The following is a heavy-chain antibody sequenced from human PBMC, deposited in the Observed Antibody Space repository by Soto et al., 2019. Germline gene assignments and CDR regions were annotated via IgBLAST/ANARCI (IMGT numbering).Heavy chain of an antibody. J-gene: IGHJ4*02. Sequence: EVQLVESGGGLVQPGGSLRLSCAGSGFTFSNVWMNWVRQAPGKGLEWVGRIKSETDGGTIDYAAPVKGRFTISRDDSNNTLYLQMNSLKTEDTATYYCTPLALKYNSDWYPLSDWGQGPRVTVSS. CDR1: GFTFSNVW. D-gene: IGHD6-19*01. CDR3: TPLALKYNSDWYPLSD. V-gene: IGHV3-15*07. CDR2: IKSETDGGTI.